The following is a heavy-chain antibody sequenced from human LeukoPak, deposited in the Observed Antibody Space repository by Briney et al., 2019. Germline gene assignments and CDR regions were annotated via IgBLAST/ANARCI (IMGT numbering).Heavy chain of an antibody. D-gene: IGHD4-17*01. CDR1: GFTFSSYW. V-gene: IGHV3-7*01. Sequence: PGGSLRLSCAASGFTFSSYWMSWVRQAPGKGLEWVANIKQDGSEKYYVDSVKGRFTISRDNAKNSLYLQMNSLRAEDTAVYYCASLYGDHNYYYHGMDVWGQGTTVTVSS. CDR3: ASLYGDHNYYYHGMDV. CDR2: IKQDGSEK. J-gene: IGHJ6*02.